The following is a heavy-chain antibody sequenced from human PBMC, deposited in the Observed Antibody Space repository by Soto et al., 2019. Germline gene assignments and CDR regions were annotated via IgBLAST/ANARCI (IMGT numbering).Heavy chain of an antibody. V-gene: IGHV4-59*08. Sequence: SETLSLTCIVSGGSISSYYWSWIRQPPGKGLEWIGYIYYSGTTNYNPSLKSRVTISVDTSKNQFSLKLSPVTAADTAVYYCASHRYGGYAIYIDYWGQGTLVTVSS. CDR1: GGSISSYY. CDR3: ASHRYGGYAIYIDY. J-gene: IGHJ4*02. D-gene: IGHD5-18*01. CDR2: IYYSGTT.